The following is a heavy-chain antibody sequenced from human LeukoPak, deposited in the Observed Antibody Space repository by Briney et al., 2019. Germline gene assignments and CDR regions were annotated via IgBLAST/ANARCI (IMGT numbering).Heavy chain of an antibody. Sequence: GGSLRLSCAASGFTVSSNYMSWVRQAPGKGLEWVSVIYSGGSTYYADSVKGRFTISRDNSKNTLYLQMNSLRAEDTAVYYCARARPVLRFLEWLSDYFDYWGQGTLVTVSS. J-gene: IGHJ4*02. CDR2: IYSGGST. CDR3: ARARPVLRFLEWLSDYFDY. D-gene: IGHD3-3*01. CDR1: GFTVSSNY. V-gene: IGHV3-66*01.